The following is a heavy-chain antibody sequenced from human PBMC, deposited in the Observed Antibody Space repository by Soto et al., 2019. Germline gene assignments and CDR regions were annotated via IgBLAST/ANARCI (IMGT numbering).Heavy chain of an antibody. Sequence: PGGSLRLSCAASGFTFDYYAMHWVRQAPGKGLEWVSGISWNSGSIGYADSVKGRFTISRDNAKNSLYLQMNSLRAEDTALYYCAKDLYSSGPRGMDVWGQGTTVTVSS. J-gene: IGHJ6*02. D-gene: IGHD6-19*01. CDR3: AKDLYSSGPRGMDV. CDR2: ISWNSGSI. V-gene: IGHV3-9*01. CDR1: GFTFDYYA.